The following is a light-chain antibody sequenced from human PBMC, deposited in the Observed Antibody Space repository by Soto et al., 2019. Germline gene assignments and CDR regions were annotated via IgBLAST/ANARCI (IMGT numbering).Light chain of an antibody. Sequence: IQLTQSPPSLSASVGDRVTITCRASPDISNYLAWYQQKPGKAPNLLIYAASTLQSGVPSRFSGSGSGTDFTLTISSLQPEDSATYYCQQFNTFLPTFGGGTKVEIK. CDR2: AAS. CDR1: PDISNY. V-gene: IGKV1-9*01. J-gene: IGKJ4*01. CDR3: QQFNTFLPT.